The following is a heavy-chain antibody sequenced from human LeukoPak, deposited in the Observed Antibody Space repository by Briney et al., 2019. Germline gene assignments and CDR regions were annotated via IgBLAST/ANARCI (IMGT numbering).Heavy chain of an antibody. D-gene: IGHD6-13*01. CDR2: IYYSGST. J-gene: IGHJ4*02. CDR3: ARDGIAAAFDY. CDR1: GVSISSGGYY. Sequence: PSETLSLTYTVSGVSISSGGYYWSWIRQHPGKGLEWIGYIYYSGSTYYNPSLKSRVTISVDTSKNQFSLKLSSVTAADTAVYYCARDGIAAAFDYWGQGTLVTVSS. V-gene: IGHV4-31*03.